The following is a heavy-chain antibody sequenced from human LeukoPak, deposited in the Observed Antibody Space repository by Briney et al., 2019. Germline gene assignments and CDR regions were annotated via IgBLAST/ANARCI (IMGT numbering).Heavy chain of an antibody. V-gene: IGHV3-74*01. CDR1: GFTFSSYG. D-gene: IGHD3-22*01. Sequence: GGSLRLSCAASGFTFSSYGMHWVRQAPGKGLVWVSHINTDGSSTNYADSVKGRFTISRDNARNTLYLQMNRLRAEDTAVYYCAKVGRESSGYYYYYYYYMDVWGKGTTVTVSS. J-gene: IGHJ6*03. CDR3: AKVGRESSGYYYYYYYYMDV. CDR2: INTDGSST.